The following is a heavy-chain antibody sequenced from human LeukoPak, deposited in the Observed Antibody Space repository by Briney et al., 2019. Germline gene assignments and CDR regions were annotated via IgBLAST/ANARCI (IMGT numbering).Heavy chain of an antibody. V-gene: IGHV3-23*01. CDR3: AKSNILTGYFRHFDY. J-gene: IGHJ4*02. Sequence: PGGSLRLSCAASGFTFSSYAMSWVRQAPGKGLEWVSAISGSGGSTYYADSVKGRFTISRDNSKNTLYLQMNSLRAEDTAVYYCAKSNILTGYFRHFDYRGQGTLVTVSS. CDR2: ISGSGGST. CDR1: GFTFSSYA. D-gene: IGHD3-9*01.